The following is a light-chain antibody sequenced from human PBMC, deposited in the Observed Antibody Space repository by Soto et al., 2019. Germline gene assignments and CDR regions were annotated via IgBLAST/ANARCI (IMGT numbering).Light chain of an antibody. J-gene: IGKJ5*01. Sequence: EIVLSQSPATLSLSQWERATLSCRASQNISVYLAWYRQKPGLAPRLLIHDTSSRAIGIPDRFSGSKSGTNFTLTIRRMEPEDVGMYYCQQYGISLITFGHGTLLAIK. CDR2: DTS. CDR1: QNISVY. CDR3: QQYGISLIT. V-gene: IGKV3D-20*01.